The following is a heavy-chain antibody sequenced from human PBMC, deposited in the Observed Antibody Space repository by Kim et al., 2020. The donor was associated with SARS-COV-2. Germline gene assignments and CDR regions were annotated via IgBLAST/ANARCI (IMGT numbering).Heavy chain of an antibody. J-gene: IGHJ5*01. V-gene: IGHV3-23*05. Sequence: TYYADSVKGRFTISRDNSKDILYWQRNSLRAEDTALYFCARGTVSAWYDFWGEGTLVAVSS. D-gene: IGHD2-21*02. CDR3: ARGTVSAWYDF. CDR2: T.